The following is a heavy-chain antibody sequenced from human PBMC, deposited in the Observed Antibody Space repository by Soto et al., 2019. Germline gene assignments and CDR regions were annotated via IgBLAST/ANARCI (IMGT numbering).Heavy chain of an antibody. Sequence: SQTLSLTCAISGDSVSSNSAAWNWIRQSPSRGLEWLGRTYYRSKWYNDYAVSVKSRITINPDTSKNQFSLQLNSVTPEDTAVYYCASAYCSGGRFRAWSKSFDPRGQATLVTVSS. CDR1: GDSVSSNSAA. J-gene: IGHJ5*02. CDR2: TYYRSKWYN. CDR3: ASAYCSGGRFRAWSKSFDP. V-gene: IGHV6-1*01. D-gene: IGHD2-15*01.